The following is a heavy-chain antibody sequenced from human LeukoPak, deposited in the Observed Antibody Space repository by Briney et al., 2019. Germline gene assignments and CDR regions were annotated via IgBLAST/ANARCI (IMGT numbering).Heavy chain of an antibody. CDR2: ISGSGGST. CDR1: GFTFGSYA. V-gene: IGHV3-23*01. D-gene: IGHD6-19*01. J-gene: IGHJ4*02. Sequence: GGSLRLPCAASGFTFGSYAMYWVRQAPGKGLEWVSGISGSGGSTFYADSVKGRFTISRDNSENTVYLQMNSLRADDTAVYYRAKTTAGYSSGPYPGWPVGDRGQGTLVTVSS. CDR3: AKTTAGYSSGPYPGWPVGD.